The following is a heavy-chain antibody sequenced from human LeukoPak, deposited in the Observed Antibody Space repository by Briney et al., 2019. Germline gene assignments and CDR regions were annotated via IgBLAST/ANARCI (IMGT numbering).Heavy chain of an antibody. Sequence: SETLSLTCTVSGGSISSGGYYWSWIRQHRGKGLEWIGNIYYSGSTYYNPSLKSRVTISVDTSKNQFSLKLSSVTAADPAVYYCARAPFGDYVHFDYWGQGTLVTVSS. V-gene: IGHV4-31*03. J-gene: IGHJ4*02. D-gene: IGHD4-17*01. CDR1: GGSISSGGYY. CDR3: ARAPFGDYVHFDY. CDR2: IYYSGST.